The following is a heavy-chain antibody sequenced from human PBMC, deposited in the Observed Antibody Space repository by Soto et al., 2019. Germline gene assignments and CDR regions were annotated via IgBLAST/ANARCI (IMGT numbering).Heavy chain of an antibody. CDR1: GCSISGDYY. V-gene: IGHV4-30-4*01. J-gene: IGHJ5*01. CDR2: VDNTETT. D-gene: IGHD3-10*01. Sequence: SETLSLTCTVSGCSISGDYYWNWLRPAPGKGREWIGYVDNTETTYHNPSFKSRGSRSVDTSNDHFSLKLSSLTAAETAVYLCAREPYNITGNRIDSWGQGTPVTVSS. CDR3: AREPYNITGNRIDS.